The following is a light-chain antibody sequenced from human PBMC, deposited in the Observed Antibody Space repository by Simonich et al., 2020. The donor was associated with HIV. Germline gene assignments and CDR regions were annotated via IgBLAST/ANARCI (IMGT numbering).Light chain of an antibody. J-gene: IGKJ1*01. V-gene: IGKV4-1*01. Sequence: DIVMTQSPDSLAVSLGERATINCKSSQSVLHSSNNKNYLVWYQQKPGQPPKLLIYWASTRESGVPDRFSGSGSGTDFTLTISSLQSEDFGVYYCQQYNKWPPTWTFGQGTKVEIK. CDR1: QSVLHSSNNKNY. CDR3: QQYNKWPPTWT. CDR2: WAS.